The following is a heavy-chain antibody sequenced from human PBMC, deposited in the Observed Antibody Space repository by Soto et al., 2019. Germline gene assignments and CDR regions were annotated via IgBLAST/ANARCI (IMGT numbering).Heavy chain of an antibody. CDR3: AMEYCSSTSCYRDY. D-gene: IGHD2-2*02. CDR2: INPILGIA. CDR1: GGTFSSYT. V-gene: IGHV1-69*02. J-gene: IGHJ4*02. Sequence: QVQLVQSGAEVKKPGSSVKVSCKASGGTFSSYTISWVRQAPGQGLEWMGRINPILGIANYAQKFQGRVTITADKSTSTAYMQLSSLISEDTAVYYCAMEYCSSTSCYRDYWGQGTLVTVSS.